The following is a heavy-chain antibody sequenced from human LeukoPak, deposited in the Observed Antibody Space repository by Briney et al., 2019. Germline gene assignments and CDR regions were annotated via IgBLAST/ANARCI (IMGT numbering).Heavy chain of an antibody. CDR1: GLIFSSYE. Sequence: GGSLRLSCAASGLIFSSYEMNWVRQAPGKGLEWISYISSSGSIIYADSVKGRFTISRDNAKNSLYLQMNSLRAEDTAVYYCARERGVGTAADYWGQGTLVTVSS. CDR3: ARERGVGTAADY. V-gene: IGHV3-48*03. D-gene: IGHD1-1*01. CDR2: ISSSGSII. J-gene: IGHJ4*02.